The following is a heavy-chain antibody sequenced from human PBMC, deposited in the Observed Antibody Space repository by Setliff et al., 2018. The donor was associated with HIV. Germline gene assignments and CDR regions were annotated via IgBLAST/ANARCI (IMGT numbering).Heavy chain of an antibody. CDR2: ISSSGGTI. V-gene: IGHV3-48*03. Sequence: GGSLRLSCAASGFTFSRYEMNWVRQAPGKGLEWVSYISSSGGTIYYADSVKGRFTISRDNAKNSLYLQMDSLRAEDTAVYYCERDYGSGNYFSFDYWGQGTLVTVSS. D-gene: IGHD3-10*01. J-gene: IGHJ4*02. CDR3: ERDYGSGNYFSFDY. CDR1: GFTFSRYE.